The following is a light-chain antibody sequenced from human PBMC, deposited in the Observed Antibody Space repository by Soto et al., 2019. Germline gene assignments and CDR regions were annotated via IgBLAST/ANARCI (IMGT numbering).Light chain of an antibody. Sequence: EIVLTQSPGTLSLSPGERATLSCRASQSITSNFLAWYQQKPGQAPRLLIYGASTRAAGVPDRFSGNGSGPDFTLTITRLEPEDFAVYYCQQYGRSPLMYTFGQGTKLGVK. CDR1: QSITSNF. J-gene: IGKJ2*01. CDR3: QQYGRSPLMYT. V-gene: IGKV3-20*01. CDR2: GAS.